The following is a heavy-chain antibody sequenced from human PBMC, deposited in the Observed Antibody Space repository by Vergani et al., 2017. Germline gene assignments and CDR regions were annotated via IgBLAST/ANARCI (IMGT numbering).Heavy chain of an antibody. CDR3: ASLLTVDDLLWFGEEGAY. D-gene: IGHD3-10*01. CDR2: ISSSSSTI. Sequence: EVQLVESGGGLVQPGGSLRLSCAASGFTFSSYSMNWVRQAPGKGLEWVSYISSSSSTIYYADSVKGRFTISRDNAKNSLYLQMNSLRAEDTAVYYCASLLTVDDLLWFGEEGAYWGQGTLVTVSS. V-gene: IGHV3-48*01. CDR1: GFTFSSYS. J-gene: IGHJ4*02.